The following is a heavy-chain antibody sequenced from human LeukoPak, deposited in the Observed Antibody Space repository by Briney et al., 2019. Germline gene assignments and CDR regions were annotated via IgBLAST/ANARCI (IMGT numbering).Heavy chain of an antibody. V-gene: IGHV3-66*01. CDR3: VRVRSSSWYDY. D-gene: IGHD6-13*01. Sequence: PGGSLRLSCVASGILVSSNYMSWGRQAPGKGLEWVSFIDSTGSTYYADSVKGRFTISRDNAKNTLYLQMNSLRVEDTAVYYCVRVRSSSWYDYWGQGALVTVSS. CDR1: GILVSSNY. CDR2: IDSTGST. J-gene: IGHJ4*02.